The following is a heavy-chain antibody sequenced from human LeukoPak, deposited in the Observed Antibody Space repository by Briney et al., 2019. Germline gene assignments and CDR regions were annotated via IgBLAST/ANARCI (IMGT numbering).Heavy chain of an antibody. Sequence: GGSLRLSCAASGFTFSSYAMHWVRQAPGKGLEWVAVISYDGSNKYYADSVKGRFTVSRDNSKNTLYLQMNSLRAEDTAVYYCARGGDSSGYYSHDAFDIWGQGTMVTVSS. D-gene: IGHD3-22*01. J-gene: IGHJ3*02. CDR2: ISYDGSNK. CDR3: ARGGDSSGYYSHDAFDI. CDR1: GFTFSSYA. V-gene: IGHV3-30-3*01.